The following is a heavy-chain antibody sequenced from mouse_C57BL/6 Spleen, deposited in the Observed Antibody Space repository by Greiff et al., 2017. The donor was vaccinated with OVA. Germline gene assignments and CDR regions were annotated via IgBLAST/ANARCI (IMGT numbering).Heavy chain of an antibody. J-gene: IGHJ3*01. CDR1: GYTFTSYW. CDR3: ARHYYGSSWFAY. Sequence: QVQLQQPGAELVKPGASVKMSCKASGYTFTSYWITWVKQRPGQGLEWIGDIYPGSGSTNYNEKFKSKATLTVDTSSSTAYMQLSSLTSEDSAVDYCARHYYGSSWFAYWGQGTLVTVSA. V-gene: IGHV1-55*01. CDR2: IYPGSGST. D-gene: IGHD1-1*01.